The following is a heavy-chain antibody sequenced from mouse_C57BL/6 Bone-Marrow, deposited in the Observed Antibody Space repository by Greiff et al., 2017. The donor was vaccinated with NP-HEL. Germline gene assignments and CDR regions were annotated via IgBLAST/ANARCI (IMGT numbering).Heavy chain of an antibody. J-gene: IGHJ1*03. CDR3: VREGIYDGYYWYFDV. CDR2: IRSKSSNYAT. D-gene: IGHD2-3*01. Sequence: EVKLMESGGGLVQPKGSLKLSCAASGFTFNTYAMNWVRQAPGKGLEWVARIRSKSSNYATYYADSVKDRFTISRDDSQSMLYLQMNNLKTEDTAMYYCVREGIYDGYYWYFDVWGTGTTVTVSS. V-gene: IGHV10-3*01. CDR1: GFTFNTYA.